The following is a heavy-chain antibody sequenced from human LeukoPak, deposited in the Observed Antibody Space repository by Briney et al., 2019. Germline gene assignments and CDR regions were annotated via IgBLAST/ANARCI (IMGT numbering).Heavy chain of an antibody. CDR2: ITSGGGTT. J-gene: IGHJ4*02. D-gene: IGHD6-25*01. V-gene: IGHV3-23*01. Sequence: PGGSLRLSCVASGFTFNIYGMSWVRQAPGKALEWVSAITSGGGTTYYAGSVKGRFTISRDNSKNTLYLQMNSLRAEDTAVYYCARDPPRAAWVFDYWGQGTLVSVSS. CDR3: ARDPPRAAWVFDY. CDR1: GFTFNIYG.